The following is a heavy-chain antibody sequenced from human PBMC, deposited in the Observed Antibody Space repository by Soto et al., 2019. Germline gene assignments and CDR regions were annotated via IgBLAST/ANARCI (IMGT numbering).Heavy chain of an antibody. V-gene: IGHV1-24*01. J-gene: IGHJ3*02. D-gene: IGHD6-19*01. Sequence: ASVKVSCKVSGYTLTELSMHWVRQAPGKGLEWMGGFDPEDGETIYAQKFQGRVTMTEDTSTDTAYMELSSLRSEDTAVYYCATDSALGGEQWPHAFDIWGQGTMVTVSS. CDR3: ATDSALGGEQWPHAFDI. CDR2: FDPEDGET. CDR1: GYTLTELS.